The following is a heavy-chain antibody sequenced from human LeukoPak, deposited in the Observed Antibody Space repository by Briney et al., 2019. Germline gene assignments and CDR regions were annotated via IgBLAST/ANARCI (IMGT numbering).Heavy chain of an antibody. V-gene: IGHV1-2*06. D-gene: IGHD2-2*01. J-gene: IGHJ5*02. CDR1: GYTFTGYY. CDR2: INPNSGGT. Sequence: ASVKVSCKASGYTFTGYYMHWVRQAPGQGLEWMGRINPNSGGTNYAQKFQGRVTMTGDTSISTAYMELSRLRSDDTAVYYCARYLVYCSSTSCYGPWFDPWGQGTLVTVSS. CDR3: ARYLVYCSSTSCYGPWFDP.